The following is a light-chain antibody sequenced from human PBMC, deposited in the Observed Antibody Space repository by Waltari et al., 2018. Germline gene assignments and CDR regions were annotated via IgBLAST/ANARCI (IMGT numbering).Light chain of an antibody. CDR2: WAS. V-gene: IGKV4-1*01. CDR1: QSVLYSSNNKNY. J-gene: IGKJ5*01. Sequence: DIVMTQSPDSLPVSLGERATNNCKSSQSVLYSSNNKNYLAWYQQRPGQPPKLLIYWASTRESGVPDRFSGSGSGTDFTLTISSLQAEDVAVYYCQQYYSSPITFGQGTRLEIK. CDR3: QQYYSSPIT.